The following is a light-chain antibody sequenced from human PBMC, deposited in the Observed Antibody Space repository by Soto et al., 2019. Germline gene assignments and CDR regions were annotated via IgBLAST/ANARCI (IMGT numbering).Light chain of an antibody. CDR3: QQSYSTPYT. CDR2: DAS. V-gene: IGKV3-11*01. CDR1: QSVNIY. Sequence: EIVLTQSPATLSLSPGERATLSCRASQSVNIYLAWYQQKPGQAPRLLIYDASNRATGIPARFSGSGSGTDFTLTISSLQPEDFATYYCQQSYSTPYTFGQGTKLEIK. J-gene: IGKJ2*01.